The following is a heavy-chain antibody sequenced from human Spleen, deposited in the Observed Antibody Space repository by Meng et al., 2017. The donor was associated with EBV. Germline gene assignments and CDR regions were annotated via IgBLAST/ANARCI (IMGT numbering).Heavy chain of an antibody. D-gene: IGHD1-7*01. Sequence: QVVLSGPGPGLVKPSGTLSVTRAVSGGSYRSVNWWSWARQPPGKGLEWIADFFHSGNTNYNASLKSRVSISVDKSKNQFSLDLTSVTAADTAVYYCAAVLASTGTKWGQGTLVTVSS. V-gene: IGHV4-4*02. CDR2: FFHSGNT. CDR1: GGSYRSVNW. CDR3: AAVLASTGTK. J-gene: IGHJ4*02.